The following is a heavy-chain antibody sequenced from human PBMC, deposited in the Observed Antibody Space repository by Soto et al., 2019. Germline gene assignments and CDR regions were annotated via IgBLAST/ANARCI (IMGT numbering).Heavy chain of an antibody. CDR1: GYTFTSYS. Sequence: ASVKVSCKASGYTFTSYSMHWVRQAPGQGLEWMGIINPSSGRTSYAQNFQGRVTMTSDTSTSIVYMEMNSLRAEDTAVYYCAKDPRVRFLEWSTEYGMDVWGQGTTVTVSS. V-gene: IGHV1-46*01. CDR3: AKDPRVRFLEWSTEYGMDV. CDR2: INPSSGRT. J-gene: IGHJ6*02. D-gene: IGHD3-3*01.